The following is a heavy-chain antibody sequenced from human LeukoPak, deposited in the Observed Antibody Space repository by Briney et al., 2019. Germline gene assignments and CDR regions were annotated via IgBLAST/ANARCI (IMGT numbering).Heavy chain of an antibody. Sequence: GRSLRLSCVVSGLRFRNCGMHWVRQAPGKGLEWVAVIYYDGSNQYYADSVKGRFTVSRDNAKNTLYLQMNSLRAEDTAVYYCTRDWRNLGYDYWGQGTLVTVSS. CDR2: IYYDGSNQ. V-gene: IGHV3-33*01. D-gene: IGHD5-12*01. CDR3: TRDWRNLGYDY. CDR1: GLRFRNCG. J-gene: IGHJ4*02.